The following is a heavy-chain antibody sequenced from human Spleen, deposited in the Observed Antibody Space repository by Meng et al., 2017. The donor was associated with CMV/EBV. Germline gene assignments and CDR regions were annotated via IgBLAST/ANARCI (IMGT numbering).Heavy chain of an antibody. CDR2: IFPADSET. D-gene: IGHD2-2*03. CDR1: GYSFSSYW. J-gene: IGHJ4*02. CDR3: ARHDGYCSTTSCYFGGGDY. V-gene: IGHV5-51*01. Sequence: KVSCKASGYSFSSYWIAWVRQMPGKGLEWMGIIFPADSETRYSPSFQGQVTISADKSISTAYLQWSSLKASDTAIYYCARHDGYCSTTSCYFGGGDYWGQGTLVTVSS.